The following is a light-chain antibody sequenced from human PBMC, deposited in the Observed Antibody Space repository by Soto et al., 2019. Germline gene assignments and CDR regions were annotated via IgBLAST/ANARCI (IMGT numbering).Light chain of an antibody. V-gene: IGKV3-20*01. CDR2: GAS. CDR1: QSVSSDY. J-gene: IGKJ1*01. Sequence: EIVLTQSPGTLSLSPGERATLSCRASQSVSSDYLAWYQQKPGQPPRLLIYGASSRATGIPDRFSGSGSGTDFTLTISRLEPEDFAVYYCQQFGASLTWTFGQGTKVDI. CDR3: QQFGASLTWT.